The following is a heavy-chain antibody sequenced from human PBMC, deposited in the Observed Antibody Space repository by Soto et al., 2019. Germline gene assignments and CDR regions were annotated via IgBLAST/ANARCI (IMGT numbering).Heavy chain of an antibody. D-gene: IGHD6-19*01. CDR2: IGSRGDST. V-gene: IGHV3-23*04. J-gene: IGHJ4*02. Sequence: EVQLVESGGGLVQPGGSLRLSCAASEFTFSSFAMSWVRQAPGKGLEWVSAIGSRGDSTYYADSVKGRFTISRDNSKNTLYLQMNSLRAEDTAVYYCAKDLIYGYNSGRPFDSWGQGTLVTVSS. CDR1: EFTFSSFA. CDR3: AKDLIYGYNSGRPFDS.